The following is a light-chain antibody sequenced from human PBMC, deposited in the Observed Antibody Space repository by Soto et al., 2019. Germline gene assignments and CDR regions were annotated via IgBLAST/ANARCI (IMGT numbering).Light chain of an antibody. Sequence: DIQMTQSPSSLSASVVDRVTITCRASQSISSYLKWYQQKPGKAPKLLIYAASSLQSGVPSRCSGSGSGTDFTLTISSLRPEDFATYYCQQSYSTLLTFGGGTKVEIK. J-gene: IGKJ4*01. CDR2: AAS. V-gene: IGKV1-39*01. CDR1: QSISSY. CDR3: QQSYSTLLT.